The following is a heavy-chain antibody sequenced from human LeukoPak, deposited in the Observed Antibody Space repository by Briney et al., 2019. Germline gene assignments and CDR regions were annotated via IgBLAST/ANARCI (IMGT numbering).Heavy chain of an antibody. J-gene: IGHJ6*03. CDR3: ARGDCSSTICYSPMDV. CDR2: IYHSGST. Sequence: SETLSLTCTVSGYSISSGYYWGWIRQPPGKGLECIGSIYHSGSTYYNPSLKSRVTISVDTSNNQFSLKVSSVTAADTAVYYCARGDCSSTICYSPMDVWGKGTTVTVSS. D-gene: IGHD2-2*01. CDR1: GYSISSGYY. V-gene: IGHV4-38-2*02.